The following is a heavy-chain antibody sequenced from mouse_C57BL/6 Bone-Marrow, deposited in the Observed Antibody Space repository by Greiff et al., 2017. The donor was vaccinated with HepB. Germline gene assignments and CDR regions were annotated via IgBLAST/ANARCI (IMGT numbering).Heavy chain of an antibody. J-gene: IGHJ4*01. D-gene: IGHD1-1*01. V-gene: IGHV1-81*01. Sequence: QVQLQQSGAELARPGASVKLSCKASGYTFTSYGISWVKQSTGQGLEWIGEIYPRSGNTYYNEKFKGKATLTADKSSSTAYMELRSLTSEDSAVYFCARRGSSSYAMDYWGQGTSVTVSS. CDR2: IYPRSGNT. CDR1: GYTFTSYG. CDR3: ARRGSSSYAMDY.